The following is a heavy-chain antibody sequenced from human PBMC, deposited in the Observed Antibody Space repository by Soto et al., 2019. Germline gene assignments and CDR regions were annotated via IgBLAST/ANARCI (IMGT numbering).Heavy chain of an antibody. J-gene: IGHJ4*02. D-gene: IGHD6-13*01. CDR1: GFSLSTSGVG. CDR2: IYWDDDE. CDR3: AHMSWYRDDSTPYFDY. V-gene: IGHV2-5*02. Sequence: QITLKESGRPLVKPTQTLTLTCTFSGFSLSTSGVGVGWIRQPPGKALEWLALIYWDDDERYSPSLKSRLTITKDTSKNQVVLTMTNMDPVDTATYYCAHMSWYRDDSTPYFDYWGQGTLVTVSS.